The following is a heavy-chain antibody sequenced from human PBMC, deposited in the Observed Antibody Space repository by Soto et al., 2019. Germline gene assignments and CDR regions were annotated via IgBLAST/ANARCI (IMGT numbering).Heavy chain of an antibody. J-gene: IGHJ4*02. CDR3: ARDGIGFGEPQFDY. Sequence: SVTMSLTCTVSGGIISSYYWSWIRQTPGKGLEWIGYIYYSGSTNYNPSLKSRVTISVDTSKNQFSLKLSSVTAADTAVYYCARDGIGFGEPQFDYWGQGTLVSVSS. V-gene: IGHV4-59*12. D-gene: IGHD3-10*01. CDR1: GGIISSYY. CDR2: IYYSGST.